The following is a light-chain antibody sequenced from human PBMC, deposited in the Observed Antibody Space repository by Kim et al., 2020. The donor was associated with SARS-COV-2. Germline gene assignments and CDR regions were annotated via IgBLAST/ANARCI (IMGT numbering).Light chain of an antibody. V-gene: IGKV1-13*02. CDR1: QGISSA. Sequence: AIQLTQSPSSLSASVGDRVTITCRASQGISSALAWYQQKPGKTPKLLIYYASTLESGVPSRFSGSGAGTDFTLTITSLQPEDFATYFCQQFNSYPLTFGGGTKVDIK. CDR3: QQFNSYPLT. CDR2: YAS. J-gene: IGKJ4*01.